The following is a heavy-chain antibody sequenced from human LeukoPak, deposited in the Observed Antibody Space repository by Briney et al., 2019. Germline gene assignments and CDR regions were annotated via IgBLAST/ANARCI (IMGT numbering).Heavy chain of an antibody. CDR2: INPNSGGT. CDR3: ARYYYDTSSAFDI. CDR1: GYTFTGYY. V-gene: IGHV1-2*02. D-gene: IGHD3-22*01. Sequence: ASVKVPCKASGYTFTGYYMHWVRQAPGQGLEWMGWINPNSGGTNYAQKVQGRVIMTRDTAISTAYMALSRLRSDDTAVYYCARYYYDTSSAFDIWGQGTMVTVSS. J-gene: IGHJ3*02.